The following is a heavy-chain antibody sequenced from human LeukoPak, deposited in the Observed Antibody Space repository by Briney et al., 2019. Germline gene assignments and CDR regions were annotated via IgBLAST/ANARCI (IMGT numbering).Heavy chain of an antibody. Sequence: GASVKVSCKASGYTFTSYDINWVRQATGQGLEWMGWMNPNSGNTGYAQKFQGRVTMTRNTSKSTAYMELSSLRSEDTAVYYCASALGYSYGSNYMDVWGKGTTVTVSS. CDR2: MNPNSGNT. D-gene: IGHD5-18*01. CDR1: GYTFTSYD. V-gene: IGHV1-8*01. J-gene: IGHJ6*03. CDR3: ASALGYSYGSNYMDV.